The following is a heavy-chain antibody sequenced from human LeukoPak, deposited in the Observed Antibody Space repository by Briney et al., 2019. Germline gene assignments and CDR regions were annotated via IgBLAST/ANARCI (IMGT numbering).Heavy chain of an antibody. CDR2: INSDGSST. Sequence: GGSLRRSCAASGFTFSSYWMHWVRQAPGKGLVWVSRINSDGSSTSYADSVRGRFTISRDNAKNTLYLQMNSLRAEDTAVYYCARDQIQLWFPFDYWGQGTLVTVSS. CDR3: ARDQIQLWFPFDY. CDR1: GFTFSSYW. V-gene: IGHV3-74*01. D-gene: IGHD5-18*01. J-gene: IGHJ4*02.